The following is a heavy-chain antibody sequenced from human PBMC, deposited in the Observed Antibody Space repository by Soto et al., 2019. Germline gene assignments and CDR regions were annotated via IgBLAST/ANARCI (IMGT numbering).Heavy chain of an antibody. V-gene: IGHV4-30-2*01. CDR1: GGSISSGGYS. CDR2: IYHSGST. CDR3: ARGITMVRGVTDFDY. D-gene: IGHD3-10*01. J-gene: IGHJ4*02. Sequence: QLQLQESGSGLVKPSQTLSLTCAVSGGSISSGGYSWSWIRQPPGKGLEWIGYIYHSGSTYYNPSLKSRVTMSVDRSKNQFSLKLSSVTAADTAVYYCARGITMVRGVTDFDYWGPGTLVTVSS.